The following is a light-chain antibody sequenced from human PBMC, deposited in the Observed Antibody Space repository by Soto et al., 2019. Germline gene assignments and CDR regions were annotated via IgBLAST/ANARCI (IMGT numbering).Light chain of an antibody. Sequence: EIVLTQSPGTLSLSPGDGDTLSCRASQTVTTTSLAWYQQRRGQAPRLLIYGASSRATGIPDRFSGSRSGTDFTLTISRLEPEDFAVYYCKQHSNSITVGQGTRLEIK. CDR1: QTVTTTS. CDR2: GAS. V-gene: IGKV3-20*01. CDR3: KQHSNSIT. J-gene: IGKJ5*01.